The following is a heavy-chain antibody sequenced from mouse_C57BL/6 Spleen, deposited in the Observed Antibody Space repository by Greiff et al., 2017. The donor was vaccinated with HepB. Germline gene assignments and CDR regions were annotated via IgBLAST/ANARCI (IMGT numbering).Heavy chain of an antibody. CDR2: IDPSDSYT. V-gene: IGHV1-50*01. D-gene: IGHD1-1*01. CDR1: GYTFTSYW. Sequence: QVQLQQPGAELVKPGASVKLSCKASGYTFTSYWMQWVKQRPGQGLEWIGEIDPSDSYTNYNQKFKGKATLTVDTSSSTAYMQLSSLTSEDSAVYYCAYGSSYGWFAYWGQGTLVTVSA. J-gene: IGHJ3*01. CDR3: AYGSSYGWFAY.